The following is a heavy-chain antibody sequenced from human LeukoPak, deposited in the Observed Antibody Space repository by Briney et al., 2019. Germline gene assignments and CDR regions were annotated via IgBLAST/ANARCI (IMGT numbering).Heavy chain of an antibody. CDR3: ARDVGATPGYFDY. Sequence: SETLSLTCTVSGGSISSYYWNWIRQPPGKGLEWIGYIYYSGSTNYNPSLTSRVTISVDTSKNQFSLKLSSVTAADTAVYYCARDVGATPGYFDYWGQGTLVTVSS. J-gene: IGHJ4*02. D-gene: IGHD1-26*01. V-gene: IGHV4-59*01. CDR2: IYYSGST. CDR1: GGSISSYY.